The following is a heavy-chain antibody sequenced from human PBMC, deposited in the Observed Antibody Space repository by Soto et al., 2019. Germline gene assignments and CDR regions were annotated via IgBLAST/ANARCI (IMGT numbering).Heavy chain of an antibody. CDR2: FNHSGSA. D-gene: IGHD3-10*01. CDR3: ARHNRVTMVRGVNRGSRYYFDY. V-gene: IGHV4-34*01. Sequence: QVQLQQWGAGLLKPSETLSLTCAVYGGSFSGYYWSWIRQPPGKGLEWIGEFNHSGSANYNPSLKSRVTISVDTSKNQFSLKLSAVTAADTAVYYCARHNRVTMVRGVNRGSRYYFDYWGQGTLVTVSS. CDR1: GGSFSGYY. J-gene: IGHJ4*02.